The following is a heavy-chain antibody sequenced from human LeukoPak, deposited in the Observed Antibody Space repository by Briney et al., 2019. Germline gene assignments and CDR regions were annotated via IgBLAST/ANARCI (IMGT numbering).Heavy chain of an antibody. J-gene: IGHJ6*02. CDR2: MFYNGNT. CDR1: GGSINGYY. Sequence: PSETLSLNCNVCGGSINGYYWTWIRQPQQKEREWNGYMFYNGNTNYNPSLKSRATISVDTSQNQISLRLASVTAADTGIYHCARLTREDGVDVWGQGTTVTVSS. V-gene: IGHV4-59*01. CDR3: ARLTREDGVDV.